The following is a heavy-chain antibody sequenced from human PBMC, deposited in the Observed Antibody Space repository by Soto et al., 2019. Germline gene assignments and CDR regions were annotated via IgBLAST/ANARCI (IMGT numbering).Heavy chain of an antibody. D-gene: IGHD1-26*01. Sequence: SETLSLTCTVSGGSISSSIYYWGWIRQPPGKGLEWIGSIYYSGSTYYNPSLKSRVTISVDTSKNQFSLKLSSVTAADTAVYYCARHNGGSYSGWFDPWGQGTLVTVSS. CDR3: ARHNGGSYSGWFDP. V-gene: IGHV4-39*01. J-gene: IGHJ5*02. CDR1: GGSISSSIYY. CDR2: IYYSGST.